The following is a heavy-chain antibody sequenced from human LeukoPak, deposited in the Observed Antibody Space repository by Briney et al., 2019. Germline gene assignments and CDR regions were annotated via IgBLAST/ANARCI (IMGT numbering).Heavy chain of an antibody. J-gene: IGHJ5*02. V-gene: IGHV3-11*01. Sequence: GGSLRLSCAASGFTFSDYYMSWIRQAPGKGLEWVSYISSSGSTIYYADSVKGRFTISRDNSKNTLYLQMNSLRAEDTAVYYCARMVRYSYGFLLRTTLHRSGWFDPWGQGTLVTVSS. D-gene: IGHD5-18*01. CDR3: ARMVRYSYGFLLRTTLHRSGWFDP. CDR2: ISSSGSTI. CDR1: GFTFSDYY.